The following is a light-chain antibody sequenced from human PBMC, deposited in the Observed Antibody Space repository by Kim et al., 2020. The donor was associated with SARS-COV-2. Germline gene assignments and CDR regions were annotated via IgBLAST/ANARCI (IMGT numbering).Light chain of an antibody. Sequence: QSALTQPASVSGSPGQSITISCTGTSSDVGGYNYVSWYQQHPGKAPKLMIYDVSKRPSGVSNRFSGSKSGNTASPTISGLQAEDEADYYCSSYTSSSRYVFGTGTKVTVL. V-gene: IGLV2-14*01. CDR3: SSYTSSSRYV. J-gene: IGLJ1*01. CDR1: SSDVGGYNY. CDR2: DVS.